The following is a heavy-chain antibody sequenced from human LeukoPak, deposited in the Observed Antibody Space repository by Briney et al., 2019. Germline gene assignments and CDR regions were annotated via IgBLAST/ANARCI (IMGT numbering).Heavy chain of an antibody. V-gene: IGHV1-2*02. CDR3: ARVSSGWYRGNWFDP. CDR1: GYTFTGYY. Sequence: GASVKVSCKASGYTFTGYYMHWVRQAPGQGLEWMGWINPNSGGTNYAQKFQGRVTMTRDTSISTAYMELSRLRSDDTAVYYCARVSSGWYRGNWFDPWGQGTLVTVSS. CDR2: INPNSGGT. J-gene: IGHJ5*02. D-gene: IGHD6-19*01.